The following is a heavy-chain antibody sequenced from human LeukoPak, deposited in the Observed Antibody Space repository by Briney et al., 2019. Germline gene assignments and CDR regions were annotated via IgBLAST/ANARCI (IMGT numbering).Heavy chain of an antibody. CDR3: SREVVAPFVWFDP. CDR2: ISHSGST. V-gene: IGHV4-30-2*01. J-gene: IGHJ5*02. D-gene: IGHD2-15*01. Sequence: SQTLSLTCTVSGDSISSGGYYWNWIRQPPGKGLEWIGYISHSGSTYYNPSLKSRVTISVDRSKNQFFLKLSSVTAADTAVYYCSREVVAPFVWFDPWGPGTLVTVSS. CDR1: GDSISSGGYY.